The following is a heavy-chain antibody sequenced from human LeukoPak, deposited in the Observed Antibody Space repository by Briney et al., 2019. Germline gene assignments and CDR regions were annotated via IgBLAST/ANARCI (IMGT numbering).Heavy chain of an antibody. V-gene: IGHV4-39*02. CDR2: MSYSGGA. J-gene: IGHJ5*02. CDR3: AREAFYYGSGESNDP. D-gene: IGHD3-10*01. Sequence: SETLSLTCSVSGASISSSSYYWGWIRQPPGKRLEGIGTMSYSGGANYNPSLKSRVTISTDTSKNQFSLKLSSVTAADTAVYYCAREAFYYGSGESNDPWGQGTLVTVSS. CDR1: GASISSSSYY.